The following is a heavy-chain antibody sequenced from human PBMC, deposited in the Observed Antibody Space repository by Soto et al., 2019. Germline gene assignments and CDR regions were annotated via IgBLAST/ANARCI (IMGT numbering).Heavy chain of an antibody. J-gene: IGHJ4*02. CDR1: GFTFSSYG. CDR2: ISYDGSNK. Sequence: QVQLVESGGGVVQPGRSLRLSCAASGFTFSSYGMHWVRQAPGKGLEWVAVISYDGSNKYYADSVKGRFTISRDNSKNTLYLQMNRLRAEDTAVYYCAKDLADTAMVLDYWGQGTLVTVSS. CDR3: AKDLADTAMVLDY. D-gene: IGHD5-18*01. V-gene: IGHV3-30*18.